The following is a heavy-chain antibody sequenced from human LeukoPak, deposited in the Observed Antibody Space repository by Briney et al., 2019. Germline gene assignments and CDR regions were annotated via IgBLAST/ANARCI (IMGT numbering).Heavy chain of an antibody. CDR3: ARFADGDYRFDP. CDR1: GGSITNYY. V-gene: IGHV4-59*01. J-gene: IGHJ5*02. Sequence: SETLSLTCTVSGGSITNYYWSWIRQPPGKGLEWIGYIYYSGSTNYNPSLQSRVTISVDTSKNQFSLKLSSVTAADTAVYYCARFADGDYRFDPWGQGTLVTVCS. D-gene: IGHD4-17*01. CDR2: IYYSGST.